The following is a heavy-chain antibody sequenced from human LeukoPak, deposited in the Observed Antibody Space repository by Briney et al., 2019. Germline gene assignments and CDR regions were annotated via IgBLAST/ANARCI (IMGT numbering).Heavy chain of an antibody. V-gene: IGHV5-51*01. D-gene: IGHD6-19*01. J-gene: IGHJ6*03. Sequence: GASLQISCKGSGSSFTSYWIGWARQLAGKGLEWMGIIYPGDSDTRYSPSFQGQVTISADKSISTAYLQWSSLKASDTAMYYCARPGLAVAGYYYMDVWGKGTTVTVSS. CDR2: IYPGDSDT. CDR3: ARPGLAVAGYYYMDV. CDR1: GSSFTSYW.